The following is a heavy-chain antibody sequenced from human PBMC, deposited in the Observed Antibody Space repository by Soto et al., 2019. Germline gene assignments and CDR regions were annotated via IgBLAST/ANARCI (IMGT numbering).Heavy chain of an antibody. CDR3: VGGIAARPLGY. CDR2: IYHSGST. D-gene: IGHD6-6*01. CDR1: GGSISSGGYS. Sequence: SETLSLTCAVSGGSISSGGYSWSWIRQPPGKGLEWIGYIYHSGSTYYNPSLKSRVTISVDRSKNQFSLKLSSVTAADTAVYYCVGGIAARPLGYWGQGTLVTVSS. V-gene: IGHV4-30-2*01. J-gene: IGHJ4*02.